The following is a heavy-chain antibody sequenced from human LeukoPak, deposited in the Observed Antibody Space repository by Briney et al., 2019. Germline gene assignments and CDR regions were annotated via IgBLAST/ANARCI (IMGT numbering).Heavy chain of an antibody. Sequence: SQTLSLTCTVSGGSISSGSYYWSWIRQPAGKGLEWIGRIYTSGSTNYNPSLKSRVTISVDTSKNQFSLKLSSVTAADTAVYCCATQSATYYYYYMDVWGKGTTVTVSS. CDR3: ATQSATYYYYYMDV. CDR2: IYTSGST. J-gene: IGHJ6*03. D-gene: IGHD2-15*01. V-gene: IGHV4-61*02. CDR1: GGSISSGSYY.